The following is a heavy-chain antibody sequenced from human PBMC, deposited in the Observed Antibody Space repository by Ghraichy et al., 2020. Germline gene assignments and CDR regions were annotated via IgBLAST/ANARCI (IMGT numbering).Heavy chain of an antibody. Sequence: GSLRLSCAASGFTFSSYSMNWVRQAPGKGLEWVSYISSSSSTIYYADSVKGRFTISRDNAKNSLYLQMNSLRDEDTAVYYCAINTRSSGWIIKYFQHWGQGTLVTVSS. V-gene: IGHV3-48*02. J-gene: IGHJ1*01. D-gene: IGHD6-19*01. CDR1: GFTFSSYS. CDR3: AINTRSSGWIIKYFQH. CDR2: ISSSSSTI.